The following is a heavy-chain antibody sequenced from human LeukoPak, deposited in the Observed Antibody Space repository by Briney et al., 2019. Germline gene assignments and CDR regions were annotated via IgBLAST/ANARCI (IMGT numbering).Heavy chain of an antibody. CDR1: GGSISSYY. J-gene: IGHJ4*02. V-gene: IGHV4-59*12. Sequence: PSETLSLTCTVSGGSISSYYWSWIRQPPGKGLEWIGYTYYSGSTNYNPSLKSRVTISVDKSKNQFSLKLSSVTAADTAVYYCARNAAHEYYFDYWGQGTLVTVSS. D-gene: IGHD2-15*01. CDR3: ARNAAHEYYFDY. CDR2: TYYSGST.